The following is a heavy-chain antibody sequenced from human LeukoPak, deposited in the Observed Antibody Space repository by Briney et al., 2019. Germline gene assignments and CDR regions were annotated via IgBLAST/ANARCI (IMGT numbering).Heavy chain of an antibody. J-gene: IGHJ4*02. CDR1: GFTFSAYG. CDR3: AKDNYGGIFAS. D-gene: IGHD4-17*01. V-gene: IGHV3-23*01. Sequence: RGSLRLSCAASGFTFSAYGMSWVRQAPGKGLEWVSHISDTVRDTWYANSVKGRFIISRDNSRDTVYLQMSSLRPEDTALYFCAKDNYGGIFASWGQGTLVTVSP. CDR2: ISDTVRDT.